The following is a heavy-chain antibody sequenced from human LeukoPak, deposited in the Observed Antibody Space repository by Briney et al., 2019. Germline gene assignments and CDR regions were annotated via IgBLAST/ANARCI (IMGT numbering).Heavy chain of an antibody. D-gene: IGHD2-21*02. V-gene: IGHV3-23*01. CDR3: VREDTPATANY. CDR1: GFNFANHA. J-gene: IGHJ4*02. CDR2: ISGGGDIT. Sequence: GGSLRLSCAASGFNFANHAMSWVRQTPGKGLEWGSAISGGGDITYYADSVTGRFTISRDNSKDTLFLQMHSLRPGDTAVYYCVREDTPATANYWGQGTLVTISS.